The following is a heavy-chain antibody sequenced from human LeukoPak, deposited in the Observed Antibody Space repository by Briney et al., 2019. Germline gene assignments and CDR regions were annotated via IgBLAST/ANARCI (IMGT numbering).Heavy chain of an antibody. J-gene: IGHJ4*02. CDR2: INYSGST. CDR1: GGSFSGNY. CDR3: ARGHRDYDILTGYYYYY. V-gene: IGHV4-34*01. Sequence: SETLPLTCAVYGGSFSGNYWSWIRQPPGKGLEWIGEINYSGSTNYNPSLTSRVTISVDTSKNQFSLKLSSVTAADTAVYYCARGHRDYDILTGYYYYYWGQGTLVTVSS. D-gene: IGHD3-9*01.